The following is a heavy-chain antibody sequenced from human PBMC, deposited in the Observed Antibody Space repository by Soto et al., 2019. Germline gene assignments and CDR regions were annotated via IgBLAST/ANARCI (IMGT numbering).Heavy chain of an antibody. J-gene: IGHJ4*02. CDR1: GFTFGDYA. D-gene: IGHD3-3*01. CDR3: TRSNDFWSGYLRDY. CDR2: IRSKAYGGTT. Sequence: LRLSCTASGFTFGDYAMSWFRQAPGKGLEWVGFIRSKAYGGTTEYAASVKGRFTISRDDSKSIAYLQMNSLKTEDTAVYYCTRSNDFWSGYLRDYWGQGTLVTVSS. V-gene: IGHV3-49*03.